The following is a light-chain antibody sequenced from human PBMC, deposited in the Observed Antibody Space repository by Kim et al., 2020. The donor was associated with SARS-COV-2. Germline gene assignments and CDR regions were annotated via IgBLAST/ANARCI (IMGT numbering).Light chain of an antibody. J-gene: IGLJ2*01. CDR1: SLRSYY. CDR3: NSRDSNDTVV. CDR2: GKN. Sequence: ALGQKVRITCQGDSLRSYYATWYQQKPGQAPIVVIYGKNNRPSGIPDRFSGSSSGNTASLTITGTQAGDEADYYCNSRDSNDTVVFGGGTKLTVL. V-gene: IGLV3-19*01.